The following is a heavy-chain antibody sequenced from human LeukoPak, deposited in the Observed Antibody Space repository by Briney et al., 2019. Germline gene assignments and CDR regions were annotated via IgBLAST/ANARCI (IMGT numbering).Heavy chain of an antibody. J-gene: IGHJ5*02. CDR1: GYSFTDYY. D-gene: IGHD2-21*01. Sequence: ASVKVSCKTSGYSFTDYYMHWVRQAPGQGLEWMGWINPNSGGTSSAQKFQGRVTMTRDTSITTVYMEVSWLTSDDTAIYYCARADRLHGGPYLIGPWGQGTLVTVTS. CDR3: ARADRLHGGPYLIGP. CDR2: INPNSGGT. V-gene: IGHV1-2*02.